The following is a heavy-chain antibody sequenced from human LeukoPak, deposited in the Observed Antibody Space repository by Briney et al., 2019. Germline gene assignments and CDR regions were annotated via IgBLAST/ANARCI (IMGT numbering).Heavy chain of an antibody. D-gene: IGHD2-15*01. J-gene: IGHJ5*02. CDR1: GYTFTSYS. CDR2: ISAYSGNT. CDR3: ARDGIHCSGGSCYSDGWFDP. V-gene: IGHV1-18*01. Sequence: ASVRVSCKASGYTFTSYSITWVRQAPGQGLEWMGWISAYSGNTNYAQKLQGRVTMTTDTSTSTAYMELRSLRSNDTAVYYCARDGIHCSGGSCYSDGWFDPWGQGTLVTVSS.